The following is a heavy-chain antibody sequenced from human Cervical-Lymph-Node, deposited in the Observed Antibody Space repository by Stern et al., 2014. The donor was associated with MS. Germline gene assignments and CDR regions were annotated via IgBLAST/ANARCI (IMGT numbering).Heavy chain of an antibody. CDR1: GGSFSGYY. J-gene: IGHJ4*02. Sequence: QVQLQQWGAGLLKPSETLSLTCAVYGGSFSGYYWSWIRQPPGKGLEWIGEINHSGSTNYNPSLKSRVTISVDTSKTQFSLKLSSVTAADTAVYYCARVSAQVREDDYWGQGTLVTVSS. CDR2: INHSGST. D-gene: IGHD6-6*01. CDR3: ARVSAQVREDDY. V-gene: IGHV4-34*01.